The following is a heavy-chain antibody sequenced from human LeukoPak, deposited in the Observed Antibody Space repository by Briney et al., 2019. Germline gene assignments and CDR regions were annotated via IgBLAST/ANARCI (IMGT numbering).Heavy chain of an antibody. J-gene: IGHJ4*02. CDR2: MNTNSGNT. CDR1: GYTFTSYD. V-gene: IGHV1-8*03. D-gene: IGHD3-22*01. Sequence: ASVKVSCKASGYTFTSYDINWVGQATGQGLEWMGWMNTNSGNTGNEQKFQGRVTITRNTSISTAYMELSSLRSEDTAVYYCARVAYDSSGSKVDYWGQGTLVTVSS. CDR3: ARVAYDSSGSKVDY.